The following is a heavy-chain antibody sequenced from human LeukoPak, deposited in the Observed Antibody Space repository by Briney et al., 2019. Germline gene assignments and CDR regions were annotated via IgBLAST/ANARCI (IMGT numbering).Heavy chain of an antibody. Sequence: GASVTVSFKASGYTFTTYYMHWVRQAPGQGVEGRGGIDIKNGDTKYAQKIQRRVIITRDTAIGIAYMELTSLISDDTAVSYCASAAYCSGGRCSVQRVASWGQGTPVTVSS. CDR1: GYTFTTYY. J-gene: IGHJ4*02. CDR3: ASAAYCSGGRCSVQRVAS. CDR2: IDIKNGDT. D-gene: IGHD2-15*01. V-gene: IGHV1-2*02.